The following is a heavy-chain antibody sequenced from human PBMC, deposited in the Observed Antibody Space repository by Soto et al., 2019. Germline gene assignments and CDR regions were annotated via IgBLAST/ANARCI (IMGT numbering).Heavy chain of an antibody. Sequence: PSETLSLTCTVSGGSISSGGYYWSWIRQHPGKGLEWIGYIYYSGSTYYNPSLKSRVTISVDTSKNQFSLKLSSVTAADTAVYYCARDITICGVDSYYYYYGMDVRGQGTTVTGSS. J-gene: IGHJ6*02. CDR2: IYYSGST. D-gene: IGHD3-3*01. V-gene: IGHV4-31*03. CDR1: GGSISSGGYY. CDR3: ARDITICGVDSYYYYYGMDV.